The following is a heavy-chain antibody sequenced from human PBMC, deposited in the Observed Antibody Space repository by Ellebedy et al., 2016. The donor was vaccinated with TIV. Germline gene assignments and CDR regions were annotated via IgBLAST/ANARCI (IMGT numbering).Heavy chain of an antibody. CDR2: IYTSGGA. CDR1: GGSISGYY. D-gene: IGHD1-7*01. Sequence: SETLSLXXTVSGGSISGYYWSWIRQPAGKGLEWIGRIYTSGGADYNPSLKSRVTMSIDTSKNQVSLKLSSVTAADTALYYCARGDSNWNYAFDYWGQGTLVTVSS. CDR3: ARGDSNWNYAFDY. J-gene: IGHJ4*02. V-gene: IGHV4-4*07.